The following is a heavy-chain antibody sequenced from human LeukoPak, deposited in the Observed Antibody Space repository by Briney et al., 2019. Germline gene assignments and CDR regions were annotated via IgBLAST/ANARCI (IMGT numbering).Heavy chain of an antibody. V-gene: IGHV4-61*02. CDR1: GDSISSSSYY. Sequence: SETLSLTCTVSGDSISSSSYYWGWIRQPAGKGLEWIGRIYTSGSTNYNPSLKSRVTISVDKSKNQFSLKLSSVTAADTAVYYCAREPPRVGATSYFDYWGQGTLVTVSS. CDR2: IYTSGST. D-gene: IGHD1-26*01. CDR3: AREPPRVGATSYFDY. J-gene: IGHJ4*02.